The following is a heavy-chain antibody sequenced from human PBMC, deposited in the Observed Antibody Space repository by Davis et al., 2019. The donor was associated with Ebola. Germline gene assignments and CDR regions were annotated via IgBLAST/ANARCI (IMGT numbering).Heavy chain of an antibody. J-gene: IGHJ4*02. Sequence: MPSETLSLTCAVSGGSISSSNWWSWVRQPPGKGLEWIGEIYHSGSTNYNPSLKSRVTISVDKSKNQFSLKLNSVTAADTAVYYCARDTSFVGYFDDWGQGTLVTVSS. CDR1: GGSISSSNW. D-gene: IGHD2-2*01. CDR2: IYHSGST. V-gene: IGHV4-4*02. CDR3: ARDTSFVGYFDD.